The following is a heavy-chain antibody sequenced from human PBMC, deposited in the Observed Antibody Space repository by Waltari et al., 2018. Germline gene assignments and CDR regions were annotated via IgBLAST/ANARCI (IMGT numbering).Heavy chain of an antibody. CDR1: GGSISSGSDY. CDR2: IDPSGST. V-gene: IGHV4-61*02. CDR3: ARGGAADGTGYDY. Sequence: QVQLQESGPGLVKPSQTLSLTCTVSGGSISSGSDYWSWIRQPAGKGLECIGRIDPSGSTKYNPSLRSRVTIAKDTSENQLSLKLTTVTAADTAVYYCARGGAADGTGYDYWGQGTLVTVSS. D-gene: IGHD6-13*01. J-gene: IGHJ4*02.